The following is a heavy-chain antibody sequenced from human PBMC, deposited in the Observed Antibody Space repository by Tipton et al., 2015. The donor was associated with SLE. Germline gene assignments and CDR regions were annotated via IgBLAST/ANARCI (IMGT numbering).Heavy chain of an antibody. D-gene: IGHD5-12*01. CDR3: ARHPPRGGSGYALDN. V-gene: IGHV4-39*01. J-gene: IGHJ4*02. Sequence: TLSLTCTVSGGSISSYYWSWIRQPPGKGLEWIGSIYYSGSTYYNPSLKSRVTTSVDTSKNQFSLKLSSVTAADTAVYYCARHPPRGGSGYALDNWGQGTLVTVSS. CDR2: IYYSGST. CDR1: GGSISSYY.